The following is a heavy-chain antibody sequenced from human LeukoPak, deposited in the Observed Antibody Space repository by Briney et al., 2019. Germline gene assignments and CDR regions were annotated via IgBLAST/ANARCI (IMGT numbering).Heavy chain of an antibody. V-gene: IGHV5-51*01. CDR1: GYSFDYYW. CDR2: IYPDDSDS. CDR3: ARVGSVTNFGVVSYYFDY. D-gene: IGHD3-3*01. J-gene: IGHJ4*02. Sequence: PGESLKISWKASGYSFDYYWIAWVRQMPGKGLEWMGIIYPDDSDSTYSPSFQGQVTISVDQSINTAYLQWSSLKASNTAIYYCARVGSVTNFGVVSYYFDYWGQGTLVTVSS.